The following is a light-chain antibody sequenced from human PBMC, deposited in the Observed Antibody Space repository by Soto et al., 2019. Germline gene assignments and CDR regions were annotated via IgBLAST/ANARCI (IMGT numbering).Light chain of an antibody. V-gene: IGKV3-20*01. Sequence: EVVLTQSPGTLSLSPGERATLSCTASQSVSSSYLAWYQQKPGQAPRLLIYGASSRATGISDRFSGSGSGTDFTLTISRLEPEYFAVYYCQQYGSSPPYTFGQGNKLEIK. CDR3: QQYGSSPPYT. CDR1: QSVSSSY. J-gene: IGKJ2*01. CDR2: GAS.